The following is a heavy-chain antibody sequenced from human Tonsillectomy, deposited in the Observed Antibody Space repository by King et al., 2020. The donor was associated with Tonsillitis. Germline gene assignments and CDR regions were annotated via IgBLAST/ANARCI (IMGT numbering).Heavy chain of an antibody. CDR1: GFTFSSYG. D-gene: IGHD3-9*01. CDR2: IRYDGSNK. CDR3: AKDGGFDILTGPTTPDY. V-gene: IGHV3-30*02. Sequence: VQLVESGGGVVQPGGSLRLSCAASGFTFSSYGMHWVRQAPGKGLEWVAFIRYDGSNKYYADSVKGRFTISRDNSKNTLYLQMNSLRDEDTAVYYCAKDGGFDILTGPTTPDYWGQGTLVTVSS. J-gene: IGHJ4*02.